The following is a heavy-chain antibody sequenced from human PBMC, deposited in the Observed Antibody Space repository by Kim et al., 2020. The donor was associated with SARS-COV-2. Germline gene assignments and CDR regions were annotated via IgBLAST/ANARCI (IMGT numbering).Heavy chain of an antibody. CDR2: ST. V-gene: IGHV3-66*01. CDR3: ARDILTGPDY. Sequence: STYYADSVKGRFTISRDNSKNTLYLQMNSLRAEDTAVYYCARDILTGPDYWGQGTLVTVSS. J-gene: IGHJ4*01. D-gene: IGHD3-9*01.